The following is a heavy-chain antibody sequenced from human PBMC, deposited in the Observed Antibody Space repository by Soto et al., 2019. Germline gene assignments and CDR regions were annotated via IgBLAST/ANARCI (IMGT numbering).Heavy chain of an antibody. J-gene: IGHJ5*02. CDR1: GASISGFY. CDR3: VRDGTKTCRDWSDH. CDR2: IYATGTT. D-gene: IGHD1-1*01. Sequence: SETLSLPCTVSGASISGFYWCWIRKSAGKGLEWIGRIYATGTTDYNHSLKSRVMMSVDTSKNQFSLKLRSVSAADTAVYYCVRDGTKTCRDWSDHWGQGISVTVSS. V-gene: IGHV4-4*07.